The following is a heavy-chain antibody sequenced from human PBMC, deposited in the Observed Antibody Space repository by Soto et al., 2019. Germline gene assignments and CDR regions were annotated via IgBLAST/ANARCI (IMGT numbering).Heavy chain of an antibody. D-gene: IGHD3-10*01. CDR2: ISPYNGNT. CDR1: GYSYTNYI. J-gene: IGHJ2*01. Sequence: QVQLVQSGADVKKPGASVKVSCKASGYSYTNYIITLVRQAPGQGLEWMGWISPYNGNTAYAQNPLSRVTMTTFTSTNTVYVELRSPRSDDPAVYSCASESQTSGLHKFVALWGRGTLVTFSS. V-gene: IGHV1-18*01. CDR3: ASESQTSGLHKFVAL.